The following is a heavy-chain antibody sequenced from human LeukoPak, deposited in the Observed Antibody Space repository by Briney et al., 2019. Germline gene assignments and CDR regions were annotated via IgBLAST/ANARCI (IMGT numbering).Heavy chain of an antibody. CDR1: GGSFSGYY. CDR3: AIRADY. CDR2: INHSGST. V-gene: IGHV4-34*01. J-gene: IGHJ4*02. Sequence: ASETLSLTCAVYGGSFSGYYWSWIRQPPGKGLEWIGEINHSGSTNYNPSLKSRVTISVDTSKNQFSLKLSSVAAADTAVYYCAIRADYWGQGTLVTVSS.